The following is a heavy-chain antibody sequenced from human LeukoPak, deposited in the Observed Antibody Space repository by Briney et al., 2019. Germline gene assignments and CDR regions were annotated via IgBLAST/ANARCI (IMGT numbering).Heavy chain of an antibody. J-gene: IGHJ4*02. V-gene: IGHV1-8*01. CDR3: ARGDGAVTIY. D-gene: IGHD4-17*01. CDR1: GYTFTSYD. CDR2: MNPNSGNT. Sequence: ASMKVSCKASGYTFTSYDINWVREVTGQGLEWMGWMNPNSGNTGYAQKFQGRVTMTRNTSISTAYMELSSLRSEDTAVYYCARGDGAVTIYWGQGTLVTVSS.